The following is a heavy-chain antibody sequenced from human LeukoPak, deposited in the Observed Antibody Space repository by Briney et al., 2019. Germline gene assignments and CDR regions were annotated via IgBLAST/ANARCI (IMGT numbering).Heavy chain of an antibody. J-gene: IGHJ3*02. V-gene: IGHV4-59*12. D-gene: IGHD3-10*01. CDR2: IYYTGNT. CDR3: ARARQSYFDI. CDR1: GGSLSSYY. Sequence: SETLSLTCSVSGGSLSSYYWTWIRQPPGKGLEWLGYIYYTGNTNYNPSLKSRVTISVDTSKNQFSLKLSSVTAADTAVYYCARARQSYFDIWGQGTMVTVSS.